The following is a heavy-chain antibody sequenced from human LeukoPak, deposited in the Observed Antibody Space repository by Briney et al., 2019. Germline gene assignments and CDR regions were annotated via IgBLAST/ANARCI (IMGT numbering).Heavy chain of an antibody. D-gene: IGHD3-9*01. CDR2: IYSGGTT. CDR3: ARDPTGVRYSD. J-gene: IGHJ4*02. V-gene: IGHV3-53*01. Sequence: GGSLRLSCAASGFTFSIYAMSWVRQAPGKGLEWVSVIYSGGTTYYADSVKGRFTISRDNSKNTLYLQMNSLRAEDTAVYYCARDPTGVRYSDWGQGTLVTVSS. CDR1: GFTFSIYA.